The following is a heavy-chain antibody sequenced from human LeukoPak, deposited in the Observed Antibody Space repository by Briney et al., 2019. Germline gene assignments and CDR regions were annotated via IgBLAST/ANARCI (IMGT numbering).Heavy chain of an antibody. J-gene: IGHJ5*02. CDR3: ARAWIQLWRGWFDP. V-gene: IGHV1-2*02. CDR2: INPNSGGT. Sequence: GASVKVSCKASGYTFTGYYMHWVGQAPGQGLEWMGWINPNSGGTNYAQKFQGRVTMTRDTSISTAYMELSRLRSDDTAVYYCARAWIQLWRGWFDPWGQGTLVTVSS. D-gene: IGHD5-18*01. CDR1: GYTFTGYY.